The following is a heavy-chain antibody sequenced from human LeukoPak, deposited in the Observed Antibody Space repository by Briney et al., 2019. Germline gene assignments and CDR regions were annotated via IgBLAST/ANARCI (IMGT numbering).Heavy chain of an antibody. J-gene: IGHJ3*02. CDR2: IYYSGST. CDR3: ARPLPSIDTGDAFDI. V-gene: IGHV4-39*01. CDR1: GGSISSSSYY. D-gene: IGHD2-8*02. Sequence: SETLSLTCTVSGGSISSSSYYWGWIRQPPGKGLEWIGSIYYSGSTYYNPSLKSRVTISVDTSKNQFSLKLSSVTAADTAVYYCARPLPSIDTGDAFDIWGQGTMVTVSS.